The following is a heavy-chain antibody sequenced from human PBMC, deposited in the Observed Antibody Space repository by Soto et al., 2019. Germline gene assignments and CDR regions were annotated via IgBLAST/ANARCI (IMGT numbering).Heavy chain of an antibody. CDR1: GFSVTANY. V-gene: IGHV3-53*01. D-gene: IGHD5-12*01. Sequence: EVQVVESGGGLIQPGGSLRLSCEVSGFSVTANYMSWVRQAPGKGLEWVSLIYSGGNTYYIDSVKGRFSISRDISKNTLDLQMNSLRAEDTAVYYCHGYGYWGQGTLVTV. J-gene: IGHJ4*02. CDR3: HGYGY. CDR2: IYSGGNT.